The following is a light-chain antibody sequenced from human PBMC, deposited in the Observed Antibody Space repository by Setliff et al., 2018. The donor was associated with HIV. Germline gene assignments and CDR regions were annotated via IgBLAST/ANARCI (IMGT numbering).Light chain of an antibody. V-gene: IGLV2-23*01. Sequence: QSVLTQPASVSGSPGQSITISCTGTSSDLGNYNVVSWYQEHPGKAPKLIIYEGSKRPSGVSDRFSGSKSGNTASLTISGLQAEDEADYYCCSNTGSNTYVFGSGTKVTVL. CDR2: EGS. CDR1: SSDLGNYNV. CDR3: CSNTGSNTYV. J-gene: IGLJ1*01.